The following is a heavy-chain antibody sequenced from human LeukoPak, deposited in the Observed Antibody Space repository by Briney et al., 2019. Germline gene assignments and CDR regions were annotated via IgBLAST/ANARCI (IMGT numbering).Heavy chain of an antibody. J-gene: IGHJ4*02. CDR1: GGSISSYY. V-gene: IGHV4-59*01. D-gene: IGHD5-18*01. CDR3: ARESSYGPQGWIDY. CDR2: IYYSGST. Sequence: SETLSLTCTVSGGSISSYYWSWIRQPPGKGLEWIGYIYYSGSTNYNPSLKSRVTISVDTSKNQFSLKLSSVTAADTAVYYCARESSYGPQGWIDYWGQGXLVTVSS.